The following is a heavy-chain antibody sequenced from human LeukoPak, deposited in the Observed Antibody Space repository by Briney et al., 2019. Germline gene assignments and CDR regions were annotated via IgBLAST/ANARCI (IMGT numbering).Heavy chain of an antibody. V-gene: IGHV3-48*03. CDR3: ARASFTGYSSGLIDY. D-gene: IGHD6-19*01. Sequence: PGGSLRLSCAASGFTFSTYAVNWVRQAPGKGLEWVSYISSSGSTIYYVDSVKGRFTISRDNTKNSLYLQMNSLRAEDTAVYYCARASFTGYSSGLIDYWGQGTLVTVSS. CDR2: ISSSGSTI. J-gene: IGHJ4*02. CDR1: GFTFSTYA.